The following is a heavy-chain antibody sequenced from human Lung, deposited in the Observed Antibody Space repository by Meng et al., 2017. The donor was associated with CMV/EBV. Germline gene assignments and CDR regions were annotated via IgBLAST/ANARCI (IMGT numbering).Heavy chain of an antibody. D-gene: IGHD3-10*01. Sequence: GQWQESAPFLVESSESLSVPFAVSCDSITTHHWLACVRQPPGKGLAWIGEIPPVGCRATIPSLRRRVGMSIDKSKNHFSLELTSVIAGDTVVYHFLRRSGGSVWGQGTLVTVSS. J-gene: IGHJ1*01. CDR2: IPPVGCR. CDR1: CDSITTHHW. V-gene: IGHV4-55*09. CDR3: LRRSGGSV.